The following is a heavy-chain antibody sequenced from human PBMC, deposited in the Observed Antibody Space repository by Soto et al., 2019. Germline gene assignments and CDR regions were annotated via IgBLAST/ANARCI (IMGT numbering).Heavy chain of an antibody. CDR2: IYYSGST. V-gene: IGHV4-30-4*01. D-gene: IGHD2-15*01. J-gene: IGHJ5*02. Sequence: SETLSLTCTVSGGSISSGDYYWSWIRQPPGKGLEWIGYIYYSGSTYYNPSLKSRVTISVDTSKNQFSLKLSSVTAADTAVYYCARVRWWFTEHNWFDPWGQGTLVTVSS. CDR3: ARVRWWFTEHNWFDP. CDR1: GGSISSGDYY.